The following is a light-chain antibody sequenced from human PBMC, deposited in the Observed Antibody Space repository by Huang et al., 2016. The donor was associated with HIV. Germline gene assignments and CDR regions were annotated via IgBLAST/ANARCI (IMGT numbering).Light chain of an antibody. CDR1: QSLLPSNGYNY. J-gene: IGKJ2*01. V-gene: IGKV2-28*01. CDR2: LHS. Sequence: DIVMTQSPRFLSVTPGEPAAISSRSSQSLLPSNGYNYLDWYLQKPGQSPQLLIYLHSNRASGVPDRFRGNGSGTDFTLNISKVEAEDVGVYYCMQALQTPYTFGQGTKLEIK. CDR3: MQALQTPYT.